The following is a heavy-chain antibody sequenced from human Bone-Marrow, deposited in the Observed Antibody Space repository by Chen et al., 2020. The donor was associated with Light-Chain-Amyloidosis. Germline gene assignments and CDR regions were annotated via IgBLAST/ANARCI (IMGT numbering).Heavy chain of an antibody. Sequence: EVQLVESGGGLVQPGGSLRLSCAASGSTFSSYWMSWVRQAPGKGLEWVANIKQDGSEKYYVDSVKGRFTISRDNAKNSLYLQITSLRAEDTAVYYCARDQVEYKFFYYMDVWGKGTTVTVSS. CDR2: IKQDGSEK. D-gene: IGHD6-6*01. V-gene: IGHV3-7*01. CDR3: ARDQVEYKFFYYMDV. J-gene: IGHJ6*03. CDR1: GSTFSSYW.